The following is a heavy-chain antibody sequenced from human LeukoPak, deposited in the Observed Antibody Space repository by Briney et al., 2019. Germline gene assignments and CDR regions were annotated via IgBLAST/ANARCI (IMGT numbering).Heavy chain of an antibody. Sequence: PSETLSLTCTVSGGSISSSSYYWGWIRQPPGKGLEWIGSIYYSGSTYYNPSLKSRVTISVDTSKNQFSLKLSSVTAADTAVYYCAKGEELLSDAFDIWGQGTMVTVSS. CDR1: GGSISSSSYY. CDR2: IYYSGST. J-gene: IGHJ3*02. V-gene: IGHV4-39*01. D-gene: IGHD3-10*01. CDR3: AKGEELLSDAFDI.